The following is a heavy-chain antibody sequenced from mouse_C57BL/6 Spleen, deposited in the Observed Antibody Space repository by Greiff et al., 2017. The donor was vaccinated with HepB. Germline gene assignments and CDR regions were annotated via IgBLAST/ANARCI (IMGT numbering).Heavy chain of an antibody. V-gene: IGHV1-76*01. J-gene: IGHJ1*03. Sequence: QVQLQQSGAELVRPGASVKLSCKASGYTFTDYYINWVKQRPGQGLEWIARIYPGSGNTYYNEKFKGKATLTAEKSSSTAYMQLSSLTSEDSAVYFCARGNYDYDVDFDVWGTGTTVTVSS. CDR1: GYTFTDYY. CDR3: ARGNYDYDVDFDV. D-gene: IGHD2-4*01. CDR2: IYPGSGNT.